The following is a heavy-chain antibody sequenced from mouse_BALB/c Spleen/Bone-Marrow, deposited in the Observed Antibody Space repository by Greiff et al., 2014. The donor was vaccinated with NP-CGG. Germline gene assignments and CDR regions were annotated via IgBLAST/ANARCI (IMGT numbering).Heavy chain of an antibody. CDR3: TRRRRYDERTDMDY. CDR2: INSGGSYT. J-gene: IGHJ4*01. CDR1: GFTFSTYG. Sequence: EVQVVESGGDLVKPGGSLKLSCAASGFTFSTYGMSCVRQTPDKRLEWVATINSGGSYTYYPDSVMGRFTISRDNAKNTLYLQMTSLKSEDTAMYYCTRRRRYDERTDMDYWGHGTSVTVSS. V-gene: IGHV5-6*01. D-gene: IGHD2-14*01.